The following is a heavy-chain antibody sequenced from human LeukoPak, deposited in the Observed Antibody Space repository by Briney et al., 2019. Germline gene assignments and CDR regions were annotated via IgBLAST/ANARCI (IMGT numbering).Heavy chain of an antibody. D-gene: IGHD3-22*01. V-gene: IGHV1-69*17. J-gene: IGHJ3*02. CDR2: IIPIFGIA. Sequence: SVKVSCKASGGTFSSYAISWVRQAPGQGLEWMGGIIPIFGIANYAQKFQGRVTITADKSTSTAYMELSSLRSEDTAVYYCARERGSSGYYYGVRAFDIWGQGTMVTVSS. CDR1: GGTFSSYA. CDR3: ARERGSSGYYYGVRAFDI.